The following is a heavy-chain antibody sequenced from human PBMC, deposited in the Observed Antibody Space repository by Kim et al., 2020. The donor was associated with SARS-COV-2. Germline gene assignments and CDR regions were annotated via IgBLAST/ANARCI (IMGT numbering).Heavy chain of an antibody. D-gene: IGHD5-12*01. CDR3: ARALYGGYDDFVSGY. V-gene: IGHV1-18*01. J-gene: IGHJ4*02. CDR1: GYTFTSYG. CDR2: ISAYNGNT. Sequence: ASVKVSCKASGYTFTSYGISWVRQAPGQGLEWMGWISAYNGNTNYAQKLQGRVTMTTDTSTSTAYMELRSLRSDDTAVYYCARALYGGYDDFVSGYWGQGTLVTVSS.